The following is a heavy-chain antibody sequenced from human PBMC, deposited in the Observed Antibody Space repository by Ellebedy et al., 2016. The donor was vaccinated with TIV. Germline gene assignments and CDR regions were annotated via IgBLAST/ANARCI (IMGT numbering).Heavy chain of an antibody. CDR1: GNTFSSYN. CDR3: VRDGGRDGYTYWYFDL. V-gene: IGHV3-48*02. CDR2: ISTTSSNI. D-gene: IGHD5-24*01. J-gene: IGHJ2*01. Sequence: GGSLRLSCAASGNTFSSYNMNWVRQAPGKGLQWVSYISTTSSNIYYADSVKGRFTISRDNAKNSLTLQMDSLRDEDTAGYYCVRDGGRDGYTYWYFDLWGRGTLVTVSS.